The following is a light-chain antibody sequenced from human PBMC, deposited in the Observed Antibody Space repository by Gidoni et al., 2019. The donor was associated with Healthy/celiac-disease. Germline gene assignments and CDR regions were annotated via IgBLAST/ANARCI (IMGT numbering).Light chain of an antibody. V-gene: IGKV3-15*01. J-gene: IGKJ4*01. CDR1: QSVSSN. CDR2: GAS. CDR3: QQYNNWPPPLT. Sequence: EIVMTQSPATLSVSPGERATLSCRASQSVSSNLDWYQQKPDQAPRLLIYGASTRATGIPASFSGSGSGTEFTLTISSLQSEDFAVYYCQQYNNWPPPLTFGGGTKVEIK.